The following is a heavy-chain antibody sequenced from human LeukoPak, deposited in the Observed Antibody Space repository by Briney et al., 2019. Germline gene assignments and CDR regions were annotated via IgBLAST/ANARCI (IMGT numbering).Heavy chain of an antibody. V-gene: IGHV3-23*01. D-gene: IGHD1-26*01. CDR2: FSGSGGNT. J-gene: IGHJ4*02. Sequence: GGSLRLSCAASGFTFSSYAMSWVRQAPGKGLEWVSAFSGSGGNTYYADSVKGRFTISRDNSKNTLYLQMNTLRAKDTAVYYCAKTGSSRFDYWGQGTLVTVSS. CDR1: GFTFSSYA. CDR3: AKTGSSRFDY.